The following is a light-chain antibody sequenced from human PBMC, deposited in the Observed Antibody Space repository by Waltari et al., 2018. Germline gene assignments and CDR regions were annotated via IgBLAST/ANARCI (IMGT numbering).Light chain of an antibody. V-gene: IGKV1-39*01. CDR3: EQGYVTPRT. J-gene: IGKJ4*01. CDR2: GAS. CDR1: QSVNNY. Sequence: DIQMTQSPSSLSASVGDRVTITCRASQSVNNYLHWYQQKAGKAPKLLIYGASSSHSGVPSRFSGGGSGTDFTLTISGLQAEDFATYYCEQGYVTPRTFGGGTKVEIK.